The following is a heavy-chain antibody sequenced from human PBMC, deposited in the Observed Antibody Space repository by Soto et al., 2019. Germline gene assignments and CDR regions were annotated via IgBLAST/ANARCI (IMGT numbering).Heavy chain of an antibody. CDR1: GFTFSSYA. J-gene: IGHJ6*02. V-gene: IGHV3-23*01. CDR3: AKDQGGSGYSYMNYYYGMDV. CDR2: ISGSGVST. Sequence: GGSLRLSCAASGFTFSSYAMSWVRQAPGKGLEWVSGISGSGVSTYYADSVKGQFTISRDNSKKTLYVQMNSLRADDTAVYYCAKDQGGSGYSYMNYYYGMDVRGQGTTVTVSS. D-gene: IGHD5-18*01.